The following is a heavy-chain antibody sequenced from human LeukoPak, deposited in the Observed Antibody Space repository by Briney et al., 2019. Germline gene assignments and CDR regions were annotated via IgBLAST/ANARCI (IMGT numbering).Heavy chain of an antibody. Sequence: GGSLRLSCAASGFTFRDYSMNWVRQAPGKGLEWVSFISDKNSDKQYADSVKGRFTISRDNAKSSLDLEMSSLRAEDTAFYYCARGSGSDHWLIDYWGQGTLVTVSS. CDR2: ISDKNSDK. CDR1: GFTFRDYS. D-gene: IGHD3-9*01. J-gene: IGHJ4*02. V-gene: IGHV3-21*06. CDR3: ARGSGSDHWLIDY.